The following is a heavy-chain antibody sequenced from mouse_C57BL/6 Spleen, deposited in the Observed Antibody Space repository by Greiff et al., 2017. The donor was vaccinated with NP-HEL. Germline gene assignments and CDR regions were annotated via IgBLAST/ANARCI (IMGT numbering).Heavy chain of an antibody. Sequence: ESGPGLVKPSQSLSLTCSVTGYSITSGYYWNWIRQFPGNKLEWMGYISYDGSNNYNPSLKNRISITRDTSKNQFFLKLNSVTTEDTATYYCARDWDGYYGFAYWGQGTLVTVSA. CDR2: ISYDGSN. CDR3: ARDWDGYYGFAY. CDR1: GYSITSGYY. V-gene: IGHV3-6*01. D-gene: IGHD2-3*01. J-gene: IGHJ3*01.